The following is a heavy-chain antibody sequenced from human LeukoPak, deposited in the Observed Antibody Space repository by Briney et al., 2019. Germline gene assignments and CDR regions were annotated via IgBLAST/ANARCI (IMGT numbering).Heavy chain of an antibody. D-gene: IGHD5-18*01. CDR3: ATPGGYSYGHGYFDY. V-gene: IGHV1-69*04. CDR1: GGTFSSYA. Sequence: ASVKVSCKASGGTFSSYAISWVRQAPGQGLEWMGRIIPILGIANYAQKFQGRVTITADKSTSTAYMEPSSLRSEDTAVYYCATPGGYSYGHGYFDYWGQGTLVTVSS. J-gene: IGHJ4*02. CDR2: IIPILGIA.